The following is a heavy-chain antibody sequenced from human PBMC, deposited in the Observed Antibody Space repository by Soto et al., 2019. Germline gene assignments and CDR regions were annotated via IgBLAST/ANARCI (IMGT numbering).Heavy chain of an antibody. V-gene: IGHV3-21*01. CDR1: GFTFGTYS. J-gene: IGHJ4*02. CDR2: ISSSSTYI. CDR3: ASFRSALDY. Sequence: GGSLRLSCADSGFTFGTYSMNWVRQAPGKGLEWVSSISSSSTYIYYADSVKGRFTISRDNAKNSLYLQMNSLRAEDTAVYYCASFRSALDYWGQGTLVTVSS.